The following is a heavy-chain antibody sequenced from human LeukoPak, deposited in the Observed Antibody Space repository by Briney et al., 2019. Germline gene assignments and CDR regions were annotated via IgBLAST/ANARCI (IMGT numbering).Heavy chain of an antibody. V-gene: IGHV4-38-2*02. Sequence: SETLSLTCTVSGYSISSGYYWGWIRQPPGKGLEWIGSIYHSGSTYYNPSLKSRVTISVDTSKNQFSLKLSSVTAADTAVYYCARVWFVRVAPAAWGQGTLVTVSS. D-gene: IGHD2-2*01. J-gene: IGHJ4*02. CDR2: IYHSGST. CDR1: GYSISSGYY. CDR3: ARVWFVRVAPAA.